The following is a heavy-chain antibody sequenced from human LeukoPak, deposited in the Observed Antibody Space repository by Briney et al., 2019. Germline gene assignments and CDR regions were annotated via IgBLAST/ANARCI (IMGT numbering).Heavy chain of an antibody. D-gene: IGHD3-22*01. CDR2: ICYSGST. J-gene: IGHJ4*02. CDR1: GGSISSSSYY. Sequence: SGTLSLTCTVSGGSISSSSYYWGWIRQPPGKGLEWIGSICYSGSTYYNPSLRSRVTISVDTSKNQFSLKLSSVTAADTAVYYCARHPIHYYDSSGFVDYWGQGTLVTVSS. V-gene: IGHV4-39*01. CDR3: ARHPIHYYDSSGFVDY.